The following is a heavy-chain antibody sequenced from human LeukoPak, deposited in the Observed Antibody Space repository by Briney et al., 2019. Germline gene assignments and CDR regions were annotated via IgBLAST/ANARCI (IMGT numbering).Heavy chain of an antibody. CDR1: GFTFSSYW. D-gene: IGHD2-15*01. CDR2: IKQDGSEK. CDR3: AREDVVVVAAIYYFDY. J-gene: IGHJ4*02. V-gene: IGHV3-7*01. Sequence: AGGSLRLSCAASGFTFSSYWMSWVRQAPGKGLEWVANIKQDGSEKYYVDSVKGRFTISRDNAKNSLYLQVNSLRAEDTAVYYCAREDVVVVAAIYYFDYWGQGTLVTVSS.